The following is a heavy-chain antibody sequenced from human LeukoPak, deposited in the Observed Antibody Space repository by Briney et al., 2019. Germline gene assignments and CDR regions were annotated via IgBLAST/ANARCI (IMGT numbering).Heavy chain of an antibody. CDR3: ARGRSGWYNDY. CDR2: IYYSGST. D-gene: IGHD6-19*01. Sequence: SQTLSLTCTVSGGSISSGGYYWSWIRQHTGKGREWIGYIYYSGSTYYNPSLKSRVTISVDTYKNKFSLKLSSVTAADTAVYYCARGRSGWYNDYWGQGTLVTVSS. CDR1: GGSISSGGYY. J-gene: IGHJ4*02. V-gene: IGHV4-31*03.